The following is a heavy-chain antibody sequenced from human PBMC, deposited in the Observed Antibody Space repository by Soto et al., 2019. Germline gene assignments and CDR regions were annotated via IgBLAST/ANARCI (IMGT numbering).Heavy chain of an antibody. CDR1: GGTFSSYA. V-gene: IGHV1-69*13. CDR2: IIPIFGTA. Sequence: SVKVSFKASGGTFSSYAISWVRQAPGQGLEWMGGIIPIFGTANYAQKFQGRVTITADESTSTAYMELSSLRSEDTAVYYCARGDIVVVPAAIRLYWYYGMDVWGQGTTVTVS. J-gene: IGHJ6*02. D-gene: IGHD2-2*02. CDR3: ARGDIVVVPAAIRLYWYYGMDV.